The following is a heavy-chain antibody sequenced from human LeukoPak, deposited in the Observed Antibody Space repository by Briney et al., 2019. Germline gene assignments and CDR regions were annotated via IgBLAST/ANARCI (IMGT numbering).Heavy chain of an antibody. CDR2: TYYRSKWYN. J-gene: IGHJ6*04. V-gene: IGHV6-1*01. D-gene: IGHD3-3*01. CDR3: ARVARTIFGVGMDV. CDR1: XDSVSSNSAA. Sequence: SQTLSLTCXISXDSVSSNSAAWNWIRQSPSRGLEWLGRTYYRSKWYNDYAVSVKSRITINPDTSKNQFSLQLNSVTPEDTAVYYCARVARTIFGVGMDVWGKGTTVTVSS.